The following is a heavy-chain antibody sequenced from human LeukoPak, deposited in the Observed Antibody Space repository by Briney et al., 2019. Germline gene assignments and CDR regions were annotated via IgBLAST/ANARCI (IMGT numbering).Heavy chain of an antibody. Sequence: PGRSLRLSCVASGFTFSNYGMHWVRQAPGKGLEWVAVIWYDGSDKYYADSVKGRFIISRDNSKNALYLQMNSLRAEDTAVYYCARWDIRGTAHQLDYWGQGTLVTVSS. D-gene: IGHD1-7*01. CDR3: ARWDIRGTAHQLDY. CDR2: IWYDGSDK. J-gene: IGHJ4*02. V-gene: IGHV3-33*01. CDR1: GFTFSNYG.